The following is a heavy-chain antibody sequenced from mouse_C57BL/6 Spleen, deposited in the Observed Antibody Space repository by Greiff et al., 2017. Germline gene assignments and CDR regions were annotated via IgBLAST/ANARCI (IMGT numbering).Heavy chain of an antibody. CDR1: GYAFISYW. V-gene: IGHV1-80*01. CDR3: ARSDPYNYGSSSWFAY. J-gene: IGHJ3*01. Sequence: VKLVESGAELVKPGASVKISCKASGYAFISYWMNWVKQRPGKGLEWIGQIYPGDGDTNYNGKFKGKATLTADKSSSTAYMQLSSLTSEDSAVYFCARSDPYNYGSSSWFAYWGQGTLVTVSA. CDR2: IYPGDGDT. D-gene: IGHD1-1*01.